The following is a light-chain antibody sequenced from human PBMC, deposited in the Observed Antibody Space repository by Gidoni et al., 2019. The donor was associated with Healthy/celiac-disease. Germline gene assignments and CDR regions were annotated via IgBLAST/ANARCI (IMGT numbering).Light chain of an antibody. CDR2: QDS. J-gene: IGLJ2*01. V-gene: IGLV3-1*01. CDR1: KLGDKY. Sequence: SYELTQPPSVSLSPGQTASITCPGDKLGDKYACWYQQKPGQSPVLVIYQDSKRLSGIPERFSGSNSGNTATLTISGTQAMDEADYYCQAWDSSTVVFGGGTKLTVL. CDR3: QAWDSSTVV.